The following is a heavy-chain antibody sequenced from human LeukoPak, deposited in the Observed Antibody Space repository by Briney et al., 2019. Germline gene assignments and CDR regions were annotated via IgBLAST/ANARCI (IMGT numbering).Heavy chain of an antibody. J-gene: IGHJ1*01. D-gene: IGHD3-22*01. Sequence: QSGGSLRLSCAASGFTFGSYGMSWVRQAPGKGLEWVSFITPNADRTSYADSVEGRFTIYRDNPRNTLYMQMNSLRDEDTALYYCAIMHGYYDGSGYWVQWGQGTLVTVSS. CDR2: ITPNADRT. V-gene: IGHV3-23*01. CDR3: AIMHGYYDGSGYWVQ. CDR1: GFTFGSYG.